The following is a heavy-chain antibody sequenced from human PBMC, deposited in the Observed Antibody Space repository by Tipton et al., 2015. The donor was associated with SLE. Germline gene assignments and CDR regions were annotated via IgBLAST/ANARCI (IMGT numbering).Heavy chain of an antibody. V-gene: IGHV3-53*04. J-gene: IGHJ2*01. CDR1: EFTVSNNF. CDR3: ATSASSSSWSDWYFDL. Sequence: SLRLSCAVSEFTVSNNFMSWVRQAPGKGLDWVSLIYSDGTTHYGDSVRGRFTVSRNNFRNILYLQMNSLETEDTALYYCATSASSSSWSDWYFDLWGRGTLVIVSS. D-gene: IGHD6-13*01. CDR2: IYSDGTT.